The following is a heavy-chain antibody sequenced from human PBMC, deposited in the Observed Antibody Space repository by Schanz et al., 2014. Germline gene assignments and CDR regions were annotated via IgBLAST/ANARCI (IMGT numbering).Heavy chain of an antibody. J-gene: IGHJ4*02. CDR1: GFPFSDYF. CDR2: IGSGGVTI. CDR3: ARIGGSVFDY. D-gene: IGHD3-10*01. Sequence: QVQLVDSGGGLVKPGGSLRLSCTASGFPFSDYFMAWIRQPPGRGLEWVSYIGSGGVTIYYADSVKGRFTISRDNSKNSLYLQMNSLRAEDTAVYYCARIGGSVFDYWAQGTLVTVSS. V-gene: IGHV3-11*01.